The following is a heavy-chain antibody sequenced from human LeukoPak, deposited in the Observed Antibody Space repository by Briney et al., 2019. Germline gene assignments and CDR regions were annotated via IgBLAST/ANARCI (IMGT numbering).Heavy chain of an antibody. V-gene: IGHV1-18*01. D-gene: IGHD3-22*01. CDR2: ISAYNGNT. Sequence: ASVKVSCKASGYTFTSYGISWVRQAPGQGLEWMGWISAYNGNTNYAQKLQGRVTMTTDTSTSTAYMELKSLRSDDTAVYYCARDLGKLVVNPYWDWFDPWGQGTLVTVSS. J-gene: IGHJ5*02. CDR1: GYTFTSYG. CDR3: ARDLGKLVVNPYWDWFDP.